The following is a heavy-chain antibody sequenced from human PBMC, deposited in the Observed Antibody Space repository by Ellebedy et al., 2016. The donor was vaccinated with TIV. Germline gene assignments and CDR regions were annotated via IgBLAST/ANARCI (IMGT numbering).Heavy chain of an antibody. V-gene: IGHV1-46*01. CDR1: GYTLTNYY. CDR2: IDPSGGGT. Sequence: ASVKVSCKAFGYTLTNYYVHWVRQAPGQGFEWMGIIDPSGGGTTYSQKFQCRVTMTTDTSASTVYMHLGSLTSEDTAIYYCARKYYFDYWGQGTLVTVSS. CDR3: ARKYYFDY. J-gene: IGHJ4*02.